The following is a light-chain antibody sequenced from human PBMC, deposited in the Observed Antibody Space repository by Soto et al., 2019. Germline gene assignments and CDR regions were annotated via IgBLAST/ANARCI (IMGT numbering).Light chain of an antibody. Sequence: QSVLTQPPSASGTPGQRVTISCSGSSSNIGSNYVYWYQQLPETAPKLLIYSNNQRPSGVPDRFSGSKSGTSASLAISGLRSEDEADYYCAAWDDSLSVWVFGGGTKLTVL. CDR2: SNN. CDR1: SSNIGSNY. J-gene: IGLJ3*02. CDR3: AAWDDSLSVWV. V-gene: IGLV1-47*02.